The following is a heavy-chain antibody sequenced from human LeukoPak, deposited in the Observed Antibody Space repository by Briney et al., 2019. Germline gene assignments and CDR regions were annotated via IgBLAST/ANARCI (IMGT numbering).Heavy chain of an antibody. V-gene: IGHV4-4*02. CDR3: ARGVTMVRGVIGPHFDY. D-gene: IGHD3-10*01. J-gene: IGHJ4*02. CDR1: GGSISSSNW. Sequence: PSGTLSLTCAVSGGSISSSNWWSWVRQPPGKGLEWIGEIYHSGSTNYNPSLKSRVTISVDKSKNQFSLKLSSVTAADTAVYYCARGVTMVRGVIGPHFDYWGQGTLVTVSS. CDR2: IYHSGST.